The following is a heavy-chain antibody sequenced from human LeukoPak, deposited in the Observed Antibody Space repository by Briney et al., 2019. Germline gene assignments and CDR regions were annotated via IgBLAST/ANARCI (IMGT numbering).Heavy chain of an antibody. CDR1: GFTFSSYG. J-gene: IGHJ4*02. V-gene: IGHV3-30*18. D-gene: IGHD6-6*01. CDR2: ISYTGNTK. Sequence: GGSLRLSCAASGFTFSSYGMHWVRQAPGKGLEWVAVISYTGNTKYYVDSVKGRFTISRDNSKNTLYLQMNSLRAEDTAVYYCVKESDEYSSSSSDYWGQGTLVTVSS. CDR3: VKESDEYSSSSSDY.